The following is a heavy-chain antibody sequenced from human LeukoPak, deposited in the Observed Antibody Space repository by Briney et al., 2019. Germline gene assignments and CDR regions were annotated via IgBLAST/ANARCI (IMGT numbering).Heavy chain of an antibody. Sequence: GGSLRLSCAASGFTVSSNYMNWVRQAPGKGLEWVSVIYSGGSTYYADSVKGRLTISRDNSKNTLYLQMNSLRAEDTAVYYCARDQWLPPYWYFDLWGRGTLVTVSS. J-gene: IGHJ2*01. V-gene: IGHV3-66*01. D-gene: IGHD6-19*01. CDR3: ARDQWLPPYWYFDL. CDR2: IYSGGST. CDR1: GFTVSSNY.